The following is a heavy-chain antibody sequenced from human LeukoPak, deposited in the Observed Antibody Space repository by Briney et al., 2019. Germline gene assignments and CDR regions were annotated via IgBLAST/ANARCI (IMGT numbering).Heavy chain of an antibody. Sequence: ASVKVSCKASGYTFTAYYMHWVRQAPGQGLEWMGIINPSGGSTNYAQKFQGRVTMTGDTSTSTVYMELRSLRSEDTAIYYCAQLPLNYYDSGDYSDYWGQGTLVTVSS. CDR2: INPSGGST. V-gene: IGHV1-46*01. CDR3: AQLPLNYYDSGDYSDY. J-gene: IGHJ4*02. D-gene: IGHD3-22*01. CDR1: GYTFTAYY.